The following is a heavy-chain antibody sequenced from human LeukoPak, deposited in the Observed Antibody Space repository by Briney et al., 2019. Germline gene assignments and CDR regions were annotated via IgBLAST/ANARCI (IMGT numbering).Heavy chain of an antibody. J-gene: IGHJ5*02. D-gene: IGHD3/OR15-3a*01. Sequence: GGSLRLSCAASGFTFSSYEMNWVRQAPGKGLEWVSHISSSGSTIYYADSVKGRFTISRDNAKNSLYLQMNSLRAEDTAVYYCARAGLAKGVWFDPWGQGTLVTVSS. CDR2: ISSSGSTI. CDR3: ARAGLAKGVWFDP. V-gene: IGHV3-48*03. CDR1: GFTFSSYE.